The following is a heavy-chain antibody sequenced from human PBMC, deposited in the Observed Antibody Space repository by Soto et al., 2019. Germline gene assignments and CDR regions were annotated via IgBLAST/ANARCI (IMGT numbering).Heavy chain of an antibody. Sequence: HPGGSLRLSCAASGFTFDDYAMHWVRQAPGKGLEWVSGISWNSGSIGYADSVKGRFTISRDNAKNSLYLQMNSLRAEDTALYYCAKAPSVGSGSGTYYYYYYYGMDVWGQGTTVTVSS. D-gene: IGHD3-10*01. CDR2: ISWNSGSI. CDR1: GFTFDDYA. J-gene: IGHJ6*02. V-gene: IGHV3-9*01. CDR3: AKAPSVGSGSGTYYYYYYYGMDV.